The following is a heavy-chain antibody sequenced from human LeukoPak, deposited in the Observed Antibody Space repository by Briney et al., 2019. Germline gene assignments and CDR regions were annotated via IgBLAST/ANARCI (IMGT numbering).Heavy chain of an antibody. D-gene: IGHD1-7*01. J-gene: IGHJ4*02. V-gene: IGHV1-8*01. CDR3: TRKLRLDEH. CDR1: GSTFITSD. CDR2: MDPNSGHT. Sequence: GASVKLSCKASGSTFITSDINWVRQASGQGLEWMGYMDPNSGHTEFARKFQGRVTMTGDTSTSTAYMELSSLTPDDTAIYYCTRKLRLDEHWGQGTLVAVSS.